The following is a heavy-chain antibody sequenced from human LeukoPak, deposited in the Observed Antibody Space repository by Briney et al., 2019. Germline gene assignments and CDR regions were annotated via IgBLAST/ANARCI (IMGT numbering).Heavy chain of an antibody. Sequence: ASVKVSCKASGYTFTSYDINWVRQATRQGLEWMGWMNPNSGNTGYAQKFQSRVTMTRNTSISTAYMELSSLRSEDTAVYYGARQAVAGTGFDYWGQGTLVTVSS. D-gene: IGHD6-19*01. J-gene: IGHJ4*02. V-gene: IGHV1-8*01. CDR3: ARQAVAGTGFDY. CDR1: GYTFTSYD. CDR2: MNPNSGNT.